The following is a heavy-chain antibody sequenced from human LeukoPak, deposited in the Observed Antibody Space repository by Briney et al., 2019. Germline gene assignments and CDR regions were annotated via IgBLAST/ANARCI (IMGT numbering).Heavy chain of an antibody. D-gene: IGHD5-18*01. CDR3: ARGHGGYSYGYEDWFDP. V-gene: IGHV1-8*03. J-gene: IGHJ5*02. CDR2: MNPNSGNT. Sequence: GASVKVSCKASGYTFTNYAINWVRRATGQGLEWMGWMNPNSGNTGYAQKFQGRVTITRNTSISTAYMELSSLRSEDTAVYYCARGHGGYSYGYEDWFDPWGQGTLVTVSS. CDR1: GYTFTNYA.